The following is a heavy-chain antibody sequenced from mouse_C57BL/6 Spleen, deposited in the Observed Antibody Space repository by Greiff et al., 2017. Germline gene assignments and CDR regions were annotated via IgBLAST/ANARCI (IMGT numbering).Heavy chain of an antibody. CDR1: GYSITSGYY. Sequence: ESGPGLVKPSQSLSLTCSVSGYSITSGYYWNWIRQFPGNKLEWMGYISYDGSNNYNPSLKNRISITRDTSKNQLFLKLNSVTTEDTATYYCAGITTVVDYYAMDYWGQGTSVTVSS. V-gene: IGHV3-6*01. CDR2: ISYDGSN. D-gene: IGHD1-1*01. CDR3: AGITTVVDYYAMDY. J-gene: IGHJ4*01.